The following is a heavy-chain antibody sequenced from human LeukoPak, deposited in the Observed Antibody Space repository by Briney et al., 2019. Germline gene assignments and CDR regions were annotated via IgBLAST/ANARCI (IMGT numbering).Heavy chain of an antibody. CDR3: AKTRGYGDYVDY. D-gene: IGHD4-17*01. CDR2: INHSGST. J-gene: IGHJ4*02. V-gene: IGHV4-34*01. CDR1: GGSFSGYY. Sequence: SETLSLTCAVYGGSFSGYYWSWIRQPPGKGLEWIGEINHSGSTNYNPSLKSRVTISVDTSKNQFSLKLSSVTAADTAVYYCAKTRGYGDYVDYWGQGTLVTVSS.